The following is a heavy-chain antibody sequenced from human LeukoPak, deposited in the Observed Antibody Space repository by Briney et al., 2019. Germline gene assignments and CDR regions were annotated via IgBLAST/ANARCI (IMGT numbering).Heavy chain of an antibody. CDR1: GYTFTTYG. CDR3: ARDLLVAGSPDPLAF. J-gene: IGHJ4*02. CDR2: IRSYNGHT. D-gene: IGHD6-19*01. Sequence: ASVKVSCKASGYTFTTYGISWVRQAPGQGLERVGWIRSYNGHTNYARRLQGRVTMTTDTSTTTVYMELRNLRSDDTAVYYCARDLLVAGSPDPLAFWGRGTLVTVSS. V-gene: IGHV1-18*01.